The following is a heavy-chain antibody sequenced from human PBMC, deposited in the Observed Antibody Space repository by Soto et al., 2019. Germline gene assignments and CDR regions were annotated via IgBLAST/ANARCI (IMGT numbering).Heavy chain of an antibody. CDR2: MNAGNGNT. Sequence: ASVKVSCKASGYTFSTYIIHWVRQAPGQRLEWIGWMNAGNGNTKYSPKFQGRVTLTRDTSATTAYMELTSLASEDTAVYYCARGSMVRGRHFDYWGQGTLVTVSS. CDR3: ARGSMVRGRHFDY. V-gene: IGHV1-3*01. CDR1: GYTFSTYI. D-gene: IGHD3-10*01. J-gene: IGHJ4*02.